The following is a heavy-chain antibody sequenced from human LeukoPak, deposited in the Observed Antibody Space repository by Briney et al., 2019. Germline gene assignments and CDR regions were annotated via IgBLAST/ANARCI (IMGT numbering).Heavy chain of an antibody. CDR2: IDSDGSST. CDR1: GFTFSYYW. Sequence: GGSLRLSCAASGFTFSYYWMHWVRQAPGKGLVWVSRIDSDGSSTSYADSVKGRFTSVKGRFTISRDNAKNTLHLQMNSLRAEDTAVYYCAGQRWLQSDFDYWGQGTLVTVSS. D-gene: IGHD5-24*01. J-gene: IGHJ4*02. CDR3: AGQRWLQSDFDY. V-gene: IGHV3-74*01.